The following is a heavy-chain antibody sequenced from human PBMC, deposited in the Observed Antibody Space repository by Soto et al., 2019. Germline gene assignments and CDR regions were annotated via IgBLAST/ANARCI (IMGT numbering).Heavy chain of an antibody. D-gene: IGHD6-19*01. CDR2: IYDSGNT. CDR1: GGSISSHY. CDR3: ATAWDSSAWPHKFPY. V-gene: IGHV4-59*11. J-gene: IGHJ4*02. Sequence: SGTLSLTCTVSGGSISSHYWSWIRQPPGKGLEWIGYIYDSGNTNYNPSLKSRVTISVDTSRNQLSLKLSSVTAADTAVYYCATAWDSSAWPHKFPYWGRGTLDPVS.